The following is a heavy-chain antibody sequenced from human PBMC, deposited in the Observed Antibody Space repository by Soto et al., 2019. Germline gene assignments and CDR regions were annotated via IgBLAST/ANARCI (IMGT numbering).Heavy chain of an antibody. CDR3: AKAPAIVLVPAAMGGDY. J-gene: IGHJ4*02. D-gene: IGHD2-2*01. Sequence: QVQLVESGGGVVQPGRSLRLSCAASGFTFSSYGMHWVRQAPSKWLEWVAVISYDGSNKYYADSVKGRFTISRDNSKNTLYLQMNSLRPEDTAVYYCAKAPAIVLVPAAMGGDYWGQGTLVTVSS. V-gene: IGHV3-30*18. CDR1: GFTFSSYG. CDR2: ISYDGSNK.